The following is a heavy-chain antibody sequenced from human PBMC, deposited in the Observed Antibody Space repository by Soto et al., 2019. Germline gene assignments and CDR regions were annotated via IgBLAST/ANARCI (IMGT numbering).Heavy chain of an antibody. J-gene: IGHJ4*02. CDR3: ARGPLVVLNYFPS. Sequence: QVQLVQSGPEVKKPGSSVKVSCKASGGTFRNYPINWVRQAPGQGLEWMGSIFPLTDIPDYAQNFQARLTISAERSTTTAYMEMNSLTSDDTAMYFCARGPLVVLNYFPSWGQGTLVTVPS. V-gene: IGHV1-69*02. CDR1: GGTFRNYP. CDR2: IFPLTDIP.